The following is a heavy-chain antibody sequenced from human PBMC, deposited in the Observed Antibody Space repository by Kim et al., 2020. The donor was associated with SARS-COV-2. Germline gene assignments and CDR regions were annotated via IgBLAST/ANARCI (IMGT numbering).Heavy chain of an antibody. CDR1: GFTFSSYG. CDR3: AKDLDDYGDYGDY. J-gene: IGHJ4*02. CDR2: ISYDGSNK. V-gene: IGHV3-30*18. D-gene: IGHD4-17*01. Sequence: GGSLRLSCAASGFTFSSYGMHWVRQAPGKGLEWVAVISYDGSNKYYADSVKGRFTISRDNSKNTLYLQMNSLRAEDTAVYYCAKDLDDYGDYGDYWGQGTLVTVSS.